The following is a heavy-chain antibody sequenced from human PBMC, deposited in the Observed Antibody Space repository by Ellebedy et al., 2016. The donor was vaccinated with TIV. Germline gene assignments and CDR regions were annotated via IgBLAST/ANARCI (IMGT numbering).Heavy chain of an antibody. CDR3: AKEQSSSWYSCYFDY. CDR2: ISYDGSNK. CDR1: GFTFSNYG. D-gene: IGHD6-13*01. V-gene: IGHV3-30*18. J-gene: IGHJ4*02. Sequence: GESLKISCVASGFTFSNYGMHWVHQAPGKVLELVSVISYDGSNKYYADSVKRRFTISRDNSKNTLYLQMNSLRAEDTAVYYCAKEQSSSWYSCYFDYWGQGTLVTVSS.